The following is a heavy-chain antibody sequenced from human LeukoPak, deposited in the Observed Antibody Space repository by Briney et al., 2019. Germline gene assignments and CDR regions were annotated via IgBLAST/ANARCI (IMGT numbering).Heavy chain of an antibody. CDR2: INAGNGNT. Sequence: ASVKVSCKASGYTFTSYAMHWVRQAPGQRLEWMGWINAGNGNTKYSQKFQGRVTITRDTSASTAYMELSSLRSDDTAVYYCARARKVAAAGKVCGMDVWGQGTTVTVSS. D-gene: IGHD6-13*01. CDR1: GYTFTSYA. J-gene: IGHJ6*02. CDR3: ARARKVAAAGKVCGMDV. V-gene: IGHV1-3*01.